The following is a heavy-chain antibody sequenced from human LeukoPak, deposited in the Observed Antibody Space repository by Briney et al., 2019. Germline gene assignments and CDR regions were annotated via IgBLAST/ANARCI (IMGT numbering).Heavy chain of an antibody. CDR1: GVTFSDYY. J-gene: IGHJ4*02. V-gene: IGHV3-11*01. Sequence: AGGSLRLSCAASGVTFSDYYMIWIRQAPGKGLEWVSYISSSGTNIYYAGSVKGRFTISRDDAKNSLYLQMNSLRAEDTAVYYCARGLQQAPHYWGQGTLVIVSS. D-gene: IGHD6-13*01. CDR3: ARGLQQAPHY. CDR2: ISSSGTNI.